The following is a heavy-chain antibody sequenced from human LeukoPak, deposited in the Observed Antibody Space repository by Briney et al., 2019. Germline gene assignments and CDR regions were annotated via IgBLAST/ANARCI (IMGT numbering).Heavy chain of an antibody. CDR3: ARDFPRSGR. CDR2: ISSSGSTI. CDR1: GFTFSSYE. Sequence: PGGSLRLSCAASGFTFSSYEMNWVRQAPGKGLEWVSYISSSGSTIYYADSVKGRLTISRDNAKNSLYLQMNSLRAEDTAVYYCARDFPRSGRWGQGALVTVSS. J-gene: IGHJ4*02. V-gene: IGHV3-48*03.